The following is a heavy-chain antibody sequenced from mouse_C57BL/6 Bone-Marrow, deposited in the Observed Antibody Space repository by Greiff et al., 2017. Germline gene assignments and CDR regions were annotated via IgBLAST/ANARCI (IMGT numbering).Heavy chain of an antibody. Sequence: VQLKQSGPELVKPGASVKMSCKASGYTFTDYYMHWVKQKPGKGLEWIGEIYPGSGNTYYNEKFKGKATLTADTSSSTAYMQLSSLTSEDSAVYFCARALYFDYWGQGTTLTVSS. CDR2: YPGSGNTY. CDR1: YTFTDYYM. J-gene: IGHJ2*01. V-gene: IGHV1-83*01. CDR3: RALYFDY.